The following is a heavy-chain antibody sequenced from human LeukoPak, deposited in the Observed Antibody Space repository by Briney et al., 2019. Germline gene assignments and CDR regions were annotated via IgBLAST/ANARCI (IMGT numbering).Heavy chain of an antibody. V-gene: IGHV3-23*01. Sequence: GGSLRLSCAASGFTFTSDAMSWVRQAPGKGLEWVSAISGSGGSTYYADSVKGRFTISRDNSKNTLYLQMNSLRAEDTAVYYCAKVELRYFDWLPTPLDYWGQGTLVTVSS. J-gene: IGHJ4*02. D-gene: IGHD3-9*01. CDR3: AKVELRYFDWLPTPLDY. CDR2: ISGSGGST. CDR1: GFTFTSDA.